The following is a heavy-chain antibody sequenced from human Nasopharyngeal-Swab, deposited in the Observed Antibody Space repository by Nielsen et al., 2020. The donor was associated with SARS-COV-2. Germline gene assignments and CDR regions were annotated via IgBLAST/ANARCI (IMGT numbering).Heavy chain of an antibody. CDR3: ARDRRYGHFDY. J-gene: IGHJ4*02. Sequence: SETLSLTCTVSGGSISSYYWSWIRQSPGKGLEWLGCIFYRGNTNYNPSPMSRVTISVDTSKNQFSLKLSSVTAADTAVYFCARDRRYGHFDYWGQGTLVTVSS. D-gene: IGHD1-14*01. V-gene: IGHV4-59*01. CDR1: GGSISSYY. CDR2: IFYRGNT.